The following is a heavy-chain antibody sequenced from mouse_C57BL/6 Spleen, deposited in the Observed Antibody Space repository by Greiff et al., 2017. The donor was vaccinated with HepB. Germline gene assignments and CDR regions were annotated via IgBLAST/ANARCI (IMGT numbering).Heavy chain of an antibody. V-gene: IGHV1-50*01. Sequence: QVQLQQPGAELVKPGASVKLSCKASGYTFTSYWMQWVKQRPGQGLEWIGEIDPSDSYTNYNQKFKGKATLTVDTSSSTAYMQLSSLTSEDSAVYYCARSYGSSYVYYFDYCGPGTTLTVSS. J-gene: IGHJ2*01. CDR1: GYTFTSYW. D-gene: IGHD1-1*01. CDR2: IDPSDSYT. CDR3: ARSYGSSYVYYFDY.